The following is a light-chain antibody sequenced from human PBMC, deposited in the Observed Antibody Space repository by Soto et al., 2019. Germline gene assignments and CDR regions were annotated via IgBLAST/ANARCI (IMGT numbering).Light chain of an antibody. J-gene: IGKJ4*01. CDR2: AAS. CDR3: QKYNTATRT. Sequence: QMTQSPSALSASVGDRVTITCRASQDIRHFLAWYQHKPGRVPKLLIYAASTLQSGVPSRFSGSGSGTDFILTISSLQPEDAATYSCQKYNTATRTFGGGTTVEI. V-gene: IGKV1-27*01. CDR1: QDIRHF.